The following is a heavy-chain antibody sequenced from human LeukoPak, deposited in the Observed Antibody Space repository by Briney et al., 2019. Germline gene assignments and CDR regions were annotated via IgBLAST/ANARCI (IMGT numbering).Heavy chain of an antibody. V-gene: IGHV3-74*01. J-gene: IGHJ4*02. CDR3: ARSSYPYYFDY. CDR2: VNNDGSST. CDR1: GFSFNSYW. Sequence: GGSLRLSCAASGFSFNSYWMHWVRQAPGKGLVWVSRVNNDGSSTTYADSVKGRLTISRDNARNTLYLQMNSLRAEDTAVYYCARSSYPYYFDYWGQETLVTVSS. D-gene: IGHD6-13*01.